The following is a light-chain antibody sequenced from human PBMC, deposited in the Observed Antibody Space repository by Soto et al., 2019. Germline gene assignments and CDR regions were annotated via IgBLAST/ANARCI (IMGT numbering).Light chain of an antibody. J-gene: IGKJ1*01. CDR1: QNIERY. CDR2: DAS. Sequence: GDRVTITCRASQNIERYKASYQQKPGRAPSLIIFDASTLERGVPSRFSGSGSGTEFTLIISSLQPDDFATYYCQQFKDYLWTFGQGTKV. CDR3: QQFKDYLWT. V-gene: IGKV1-5*01.